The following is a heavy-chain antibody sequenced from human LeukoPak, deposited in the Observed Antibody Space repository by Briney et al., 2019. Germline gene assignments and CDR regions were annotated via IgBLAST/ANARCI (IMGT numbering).Heavy chain of an antibody. V-gene: IGHV3-23*01. CDR1: GFTFSSLA. CDR2: IDISGDNA. CDR3: ANEIRPNDY. J-gene: IGHJ4*02. D-gene: IGHD4-17*01. Sequence: PGGSLRLSCAASGFTFSSLAMCWVRQAPGRGLEWVSSIDISGDNAHYADSVKGRFTISRDNSKNTLYLQMDSLRAEDSAVYYCANEIRPNDYWGQGTLVTVSS.